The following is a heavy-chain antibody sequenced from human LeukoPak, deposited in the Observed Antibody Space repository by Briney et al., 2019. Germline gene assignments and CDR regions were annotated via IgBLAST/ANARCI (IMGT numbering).Heavy chain of an antibody. CDR3: ARDNRITSDAFDI. D-gene: IGHD2/OR15-2a*01. V-gene: IGHV3-53*01. CDR1: GFTVSSNY. J-gene: IGHJ3*02. Sequence: GGSLRLSCAASGFTVSSNYMSWARQAPGKGLEWVSVIYSGGSTYYADSVKGRFTISRDNSKNTLYLQMNSLRAEDTAVYYCARDNRITSDAFDIWGQGTMVTVSS. CDR2: IYSGGST.